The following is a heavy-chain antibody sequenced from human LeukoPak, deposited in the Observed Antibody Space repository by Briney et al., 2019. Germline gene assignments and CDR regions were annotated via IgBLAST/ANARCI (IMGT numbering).Heavy chain of an antibody. CDR3: ARLHRGYSFRSPSH. CDR1: GYSFTSYW. D-gene: IGHD5-18*01. CDR2: IYPGDSDT. Sequence: GESLKISCKGSGYSFTSYWIGWVRQMPGKGLEWMGIIYPGDSDTRYSPSFQGQVTISADRSTKTAYLQWSSLKASDTAMYYCARLHRGYSFRSPSHWGQGTLVTVSS. J-gene: IGHJ4*02. V-gene: IGHV5-51*01.